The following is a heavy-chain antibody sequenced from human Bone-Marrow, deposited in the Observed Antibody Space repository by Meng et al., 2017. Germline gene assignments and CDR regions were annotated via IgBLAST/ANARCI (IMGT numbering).Heavy chain of an antibody. CDR1: GVTVSSKY. Sequence: GLEATAWYLRVYGEASGVTVSSKYMSGVGQSPGKGLEWDSVMFSVGDTYYKDCVTGRFTISSDNSTTKLYLQMNTQTAEDTAAYYCATRKSRYWFDSWGQGTLVTVFS. CDR3: ATRKSRYWFDS. V-gene: IGHV3-53*01. D-gene: IGHD2-2*01. CDR2: MFSVGDT. J-gene: IGHJ5*01.